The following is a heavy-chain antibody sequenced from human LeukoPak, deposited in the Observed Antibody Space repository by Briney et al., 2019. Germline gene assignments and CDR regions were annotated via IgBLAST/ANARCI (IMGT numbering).Heavy chain of an antibody. V-gene: IGHV3-30*02. Sequence: GGSLRLSCAASGFTLICCGMHWVRQAPGKGLEWVAFIRYDGSTKYYTDSVKGRFTISRDNSRDTLYLQMNSLRAEDTAVYYYAKDGDDSIDYWGQGTLVTVSS. CDR2: IRYDGSTK. D-gene: IGHD3-22*01. CDR1: GFTLICCG. CDR3: AKDGDDSIDY. J-gene: IGHJ4*02.